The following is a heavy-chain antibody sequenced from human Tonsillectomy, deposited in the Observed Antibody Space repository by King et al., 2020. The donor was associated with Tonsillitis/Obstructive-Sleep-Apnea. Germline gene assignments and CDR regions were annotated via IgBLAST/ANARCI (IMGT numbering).Heavy chain of an antibody. CDR3: AREGRAHYYENRGYHDGGIAY. CDR2: ISPYNGRT. CDR1: GYTFTTYG. V-gene: IGHV1-18*01. D-gene: IGHD3-16*01. J-gene: IGHJ4*01. Sequence: VQLVESGAEVKKPGASVKVSCKASGYTFTTYGVSWVRQAPGQGLEWMGWISPYNGRTIYRQSLQARLSITTDTATRTDYMELRSLRSDDTAVYYCAREGRAHYYENRGYHDGGIAYWGRGTLVAVSS.